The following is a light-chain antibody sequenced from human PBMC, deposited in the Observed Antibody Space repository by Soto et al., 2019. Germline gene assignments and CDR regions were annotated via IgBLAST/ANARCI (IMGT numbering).Light chain of an antibody. CDR2: DAS. J-gene: IGKJ4*01. V-gene: IGKV3D-15*01. CDR3: QQYNNWPPVT. CDR1: QGFSNY. Sequence: EIVLTQSPATLSLSPGERATLSCRASQGFSNYLAWYQQKPGQAPRLLIYDASNRATGIPARFSGRGSGTEFTLTISSLQSEDFAVYFCQQYNNWPPVTFGSGTKVEIX.